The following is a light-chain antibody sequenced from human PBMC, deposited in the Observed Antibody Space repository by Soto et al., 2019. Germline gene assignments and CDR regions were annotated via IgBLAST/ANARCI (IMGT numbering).Light chain of an antibody. Sequence: QSALTQPPSASGSPGLSVTISCTGTSSDVGGYNYVSWYQQHPGKAPKVVIYEVSKRPSGVPDRFSGSKSGNTASLTVSGLQAEDEADYYCTSYVGGNNHYVFGTGTKVTVL. CDR2: EVS. CDR1: SSDVGGYNY. V-gene: IGLV2-8*01. CDR3: TSYVGGNNHYV. J-gene: IGLJ1*01.